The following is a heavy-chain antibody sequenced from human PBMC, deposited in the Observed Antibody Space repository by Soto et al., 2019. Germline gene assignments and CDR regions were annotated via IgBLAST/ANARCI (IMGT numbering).Heavy chain of an antibody. Sequence: PGGSLRLSXAASGFTFSGSAMHWVRQASGKGLEWVGRIRSKANSYATAYAASVKGRFTISRDDSKNTAYLQMNSLKTEDTAVYYCTRTNWNSDYYYYYGMDVWGQGTTVTVSS. J-gene: IGHJ6*02. CDR2: IRSKANSYAT. D-gene: IGHD1-1*01. V-gene: IGHV3-73*01. CDR1: GFTFSGSA. CDR3: TRTNWNSDYYYYYGMDV.